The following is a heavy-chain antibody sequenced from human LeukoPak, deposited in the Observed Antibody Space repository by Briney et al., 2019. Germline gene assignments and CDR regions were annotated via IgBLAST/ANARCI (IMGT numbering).Heavy chain of an antibody. CDR1: GFTFSDYY. Sequence: GGSLRLSCAASGFTFSDYYMSWIRQAPGKGLEWVSYISSSGSTIYYADSVKGRFTISRDNAKNSLYLQMNSLRAEDTAVYYCARASYSYGYWYFDLWGRGTLVTVSS. D-gene: IGHD5-18*01. CDR3: ARASYSYGYWYFDL. J-gene: IGHJ2*01. V-gene: IGHV3-11*01. CDR2: ISSSGSTI.